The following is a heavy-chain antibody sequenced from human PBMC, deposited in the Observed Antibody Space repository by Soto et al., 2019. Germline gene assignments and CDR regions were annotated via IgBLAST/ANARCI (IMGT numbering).Heavy chain of an antibody. CDR3: ARVLIPQRYYYYGMDV. Sequence: PGGSLRLSCAASGSTFSSYEMNWVRQAAGKGLEWVSYISSGGTITYNADSVKGRFTISRDNAKNSLYLQMNSLRAEDTAVYYCARVLIPQRYYYYGMDVWGQGTTVTVSS. CDR1: GSTFSSYE. CDR2: ISSGGTIT. J-gene: IGHJ6*02. D-gene: IGHD1-1*01. V-gene: IGHV3-48*03.